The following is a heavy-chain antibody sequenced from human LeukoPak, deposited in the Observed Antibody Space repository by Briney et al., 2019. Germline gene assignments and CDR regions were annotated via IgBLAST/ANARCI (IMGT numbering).Heavy chain of an antibody. CDR3: ARFGTTVGAFDI. Sequence: ASVKVSCKASGYTFTSYAMNWVRQAPGQGLEWMGWISAYNGNTNYAQKLQGRVTMTTDTSTSTAYMELRSLRSDDTAVYYCARFGTTVGAFDIWGQGTMVTVSS. CDR1: GYTFTSYA. D-gene: IGHD4-17*01. V-gene: IGHV1-18*01. J-gene: IGHJ3*02. CDR2: ISAYNGNT.